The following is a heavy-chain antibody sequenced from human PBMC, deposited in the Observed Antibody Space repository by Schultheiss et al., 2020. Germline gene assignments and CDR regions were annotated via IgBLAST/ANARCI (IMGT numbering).Heavy chain of an antibody. V-gene: IGHV3-23*01. J-gene: IGHJ3*02. CDR3: AKVKPSHSLLGAFDI. D-gene: IGHD3-16*01. CDR1: GFTFDDYA. CDR2: ISDSGGSK. Sequence: GGSLRLSCAASGFTFDDYAMHWVRQAPGKGLEWVSGISDSGGSKYYADSVPGRFTTSSRFIISRDNSKNTLYLQINGLRAEDTALYYCAKVKPSHSLLGAFDIWGQGTM.